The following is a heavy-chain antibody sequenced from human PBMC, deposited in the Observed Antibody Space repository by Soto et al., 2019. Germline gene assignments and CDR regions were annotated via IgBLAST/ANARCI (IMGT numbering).Heavy chain of an antibody. J-gene: IGHJ4*02. CDR1: GYTFIKYY. CDR2: MNPNDGST. CDR3: ARDLVGLQEVFDF. V-gene: IGHV1-46*01. D-gene: IGHD4-4*01. Sequence: QVQLVQSGAEVKRPGASVKVSCKASGYTFIKYYMHWVRQAPGQGLEWMGVMNPNDGSTSYAQKCQGRVIRTRAKSTSTRYMEMSSLRPDDTAVYYCARDLVGLQEVFDFWGQGTLVTVSS.